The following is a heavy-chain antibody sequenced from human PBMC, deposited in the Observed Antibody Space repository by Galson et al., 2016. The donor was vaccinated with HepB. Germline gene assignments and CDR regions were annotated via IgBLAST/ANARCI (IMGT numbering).Heavy chain of an antibody. J-gene: IGHJ4*02. CDR2: IKGEADGGTT. CDR1: GLTFTNAW. Sequence: SLRLSCAASGLTFTNAWMNWVRQAPGKGLEWVGRIKGEADGGTTDYAAPGKGRFYISRDASTHPLFLHMNSLRVEDGAVYYCATVKLTTWYSFDSWGQGTLVTVSS. CDR3: ATVKLTTWYSFDS. D-gene: IGHD2-2*01. V-gene: IGHV3-15*01.